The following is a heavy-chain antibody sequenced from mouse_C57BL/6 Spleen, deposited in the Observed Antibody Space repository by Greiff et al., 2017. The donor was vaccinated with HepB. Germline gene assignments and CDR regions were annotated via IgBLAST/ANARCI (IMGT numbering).Heavy chain of an antibody. V-gene: IGHV5-17*01. CDR3: ARGSMDY. Sequence: EVMLVESGGGLVKPGGSLKLSCAASGFTFSDYGMHWVRQAPEKGLEWVAYISSGSSTIYYADTVKGQFTISRDNAKNTLFLQMTSLGSEDTAMYYCARGSMDYWGQGTSVTVSS. CDR2: ISSGSSTI. CDR1: GFTFSDYG. J-gene: IGHJ4*01.